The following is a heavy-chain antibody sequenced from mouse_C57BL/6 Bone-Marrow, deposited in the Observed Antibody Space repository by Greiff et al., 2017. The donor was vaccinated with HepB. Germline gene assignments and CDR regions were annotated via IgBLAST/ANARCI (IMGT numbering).Heavy chain of an antibody. Sequence: QVQLKQPGAELVMPGASVKLSCKASGYTFTSYWMHWVKQRPGQGLEWIGEIDPSDSYTNYNQKFKGKSTLTVDKSSSTAYMQLSSLTSEDSAVYYCAREDYYGSSDYWGQGTTLTVSS. D-gene: IGHD1-1*01. CDR1: GYTFTSYW. J-gene: IGHJ2*01. V-gene: IGHV1-69*01. CDR3: AREDYYGSSDY. CDR2: IDPSDSYT.